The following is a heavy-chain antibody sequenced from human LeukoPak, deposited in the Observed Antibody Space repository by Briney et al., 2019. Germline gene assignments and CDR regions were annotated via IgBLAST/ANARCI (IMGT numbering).Heavy chain of an antibody. CDR2: IYYSGST. CDR3: AKYQLQSWFDP. V-gene: IGHV4-31*03. CDR1: GGSISSGGYY. Sequence: SETLSLTCTVSGGSISSGGYYWSWIRQHPGKGLEWIGYIYYSGSTYYNPSLKSRVTISVDTSKNQFSLKLSSVTAAGTAVYYCAKYQLQSWFDPWGQGTLVTVSS. D-gene: IGHD2-2*01. J-gene: IGHJ5*02.